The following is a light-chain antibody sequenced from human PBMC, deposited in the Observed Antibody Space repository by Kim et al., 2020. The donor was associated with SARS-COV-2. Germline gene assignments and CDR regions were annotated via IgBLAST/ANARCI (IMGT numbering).Light chain of an antibody. CDR3: QHYHSYPYT. J-gene: IGKJ2*01. CDR1: NNIGIW. Sequence: SEPIGGRVTIPCQASNNIGIWLAWYQQKPGKAPRLLMYKATNLETDVPSRFSGRGSGTEFTLTISSLQPDDVATYYCQHYHSYPYTFGQGTKLEIK. V-gene: IGKV1-5*03. CDR2: KAT.